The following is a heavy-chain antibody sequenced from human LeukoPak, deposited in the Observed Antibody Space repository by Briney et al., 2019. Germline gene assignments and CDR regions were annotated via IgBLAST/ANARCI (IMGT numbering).Heavy chain of an antibody. V-gene: IGHV3-30-3*01. J-gene: IGHJ6*02. D-gene: IGHD2-2*01. CDR2: ISYDGSNK. CDR1: GFTFSSYA. CDR3: ARDPYCSSTSCSSYYYYGMDV. Sequence: RRPLRLSCAASGFTFSSYAMHWVRQAPGKGLEWVAVISYDGSNKYYADSVKGRFTISRDNSKNTLYLQMNSMRAEDTAVYYCARDPYCSSTSCSSYYYYGMDVWGQGTTVTVSS.